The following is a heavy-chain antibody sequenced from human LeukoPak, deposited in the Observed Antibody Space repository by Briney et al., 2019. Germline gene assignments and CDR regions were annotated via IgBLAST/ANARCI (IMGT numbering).Heavy chain of an antibody. J-gene: IGHJ4*02. CDR3: ASIGHCSGTSCYAAGEYYFDY. D-gene: IGHD2-2*01. V-gene: IGHV3-11*04. Sequence: PGGSLRLSCAASGFTFSDYYMSWIPQAPGKGLEWVSYISSSGSTIYYADSVQGRFTISRDNAKNSLYMQMNSLRAEDTAVYYGASIGHCSGTSCYAAGEYYFDYWGQGTLVTVSS. CDR1: GFTFSDYY. CDR2: ISSSGSTI.